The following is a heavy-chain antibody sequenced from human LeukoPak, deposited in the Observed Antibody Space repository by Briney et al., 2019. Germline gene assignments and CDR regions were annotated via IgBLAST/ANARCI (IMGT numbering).Heavy chain of an antibody. CDR1: GITFSSLW. D-gene: IGHD2-8*01. CDR3: AREIMGGSSFLDY. V-gene: IGHV3-7*01. CDR2: IKHDGSEE. J-gene: IGHJ4*02. Sequence: GGSLRLSCAASGITFSSLWMSWFRQAPGKGREGVADIKHDGSEEHYVACVKGRFTISRYNAKLYLQMNSLRAEDTAVYFCAREIMGGSSFLDYWGQGTLVTVSS.